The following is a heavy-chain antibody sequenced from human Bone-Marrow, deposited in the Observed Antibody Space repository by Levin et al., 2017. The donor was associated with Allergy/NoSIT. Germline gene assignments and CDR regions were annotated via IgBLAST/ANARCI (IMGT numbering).Heavy chain of an antibody. CDR1: FSLFPLSF. D-gene: IGHD2-2*01. CDR3: ARLFTPPGPAAMTKNDYDYGMDV. V-gene: IGHV5-51*01. Sequence: GEFLIIFFIFSFSLFPLSFLGWVRQMPGKGLEWMGIIYPGDSDTRYSPSFQGQVTISSAPSISTAYLQWSSLKASDTAMDYCARLFTPPGPAAMTKNDYDYGMDVWGQGTTVTVSS. J-gene: IGHJ6*02. CDR2: IYPGDSDT.